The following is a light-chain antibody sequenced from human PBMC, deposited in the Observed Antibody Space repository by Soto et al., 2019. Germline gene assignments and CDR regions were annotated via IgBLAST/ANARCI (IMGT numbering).Light chain of an antibody. Sequence: EIVLTQSPGTLSLSPGERATLSCRASQSVSSSYLAWYQLKPGQAPRLLIYAASSRATDTPDRFSGSGSGTDFALTISRLEPEDFTVYYCQQYGSSPRTFGQGTKVEIK. CDR2: AAS. CDR3: QQYGSSPRT. CDR1: QSVSSSY. V-gene: IGKV3-20*01. J-gene: IGKJ1*01.